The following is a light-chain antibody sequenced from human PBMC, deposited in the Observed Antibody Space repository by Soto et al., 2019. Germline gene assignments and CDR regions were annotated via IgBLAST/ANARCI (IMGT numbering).Light chain of an antibody. J-gene: IGKJ5*01. CDR2: DAS. Sequence: EIVLTQSPGTLSLSPGEGATLSCRTSQSVSSYLAWYQQKPGQAPRLLIYDASNRATGIPARFSGSGSGTGFTLTISSLEPVDFAVYYCQQRSNWPPITFGQGTRLEIK. CDR3: QQRSNWPPIT. CDR1: QSVSSY. V-gene: IGKV3-11*01.